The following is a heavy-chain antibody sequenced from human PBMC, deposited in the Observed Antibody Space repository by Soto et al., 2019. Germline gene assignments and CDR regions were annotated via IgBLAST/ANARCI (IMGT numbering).Heavy chain of an antibody. V-gene: IGHV3-30*18. J-gene: IGHJ4*02. Sequence: QVQLVESGGGVVQPGRSLRLSCAASGFTFSSYGMHWVRQAPGKGLEWVAVISYDGSNKYYADSVKGRFTISRDNSKNTLYLQMNSLRAGDTAVYYCAKDYGTTVTSFDYWGQGTLVTVSS. CDR3: AKDYGTTVTSFDY. CDR1: GFTFSSYG. CDR2: ISYDGSNK. D-gene: IGHD4-17*01.